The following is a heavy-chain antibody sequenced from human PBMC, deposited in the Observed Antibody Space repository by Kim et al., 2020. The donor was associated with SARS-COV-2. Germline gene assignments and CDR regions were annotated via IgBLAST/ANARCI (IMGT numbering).Heavy chain of an antibody. J-gene: IGHJ2*01. D-gene: IGHD6-13*01. Sequence: KGRFTISRDNAKNSLYLQMNSLRAEDTAVYYCARVDSSSWYDSAYWYFDLWGRGTLVTVSS. V-gene: IGHV3-48*03. CDR3: ARVDSSSWYDSAYWYFDL.